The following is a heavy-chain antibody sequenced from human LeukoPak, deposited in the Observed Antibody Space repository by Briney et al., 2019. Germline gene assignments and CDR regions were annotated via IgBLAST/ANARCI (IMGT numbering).Heavy chain of an antibody. CDR3: ATSRNWYFDL. CDR2: INHSGST. V-gene: IGHV4-34*01. J-gene: IGHJ2*01. CDR1: GGSFSGYY. Sequence: PSETLSLTCAVYGGSFSGYYWSWIRQPPGKGLEWIGEINHSGSTNYNPSLKGRVTISVDTSKNQFSLKLSSVTAADTAVYYCATSRNWYFDLWGRGTLVTVSS.